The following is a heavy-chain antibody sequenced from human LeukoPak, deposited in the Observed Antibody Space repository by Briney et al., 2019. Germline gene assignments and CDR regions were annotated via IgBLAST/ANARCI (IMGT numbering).Heavy chain of an antibody. J-gene: IGHJ5*02. CDR2: IYYSGST. CDR3: AEGNPVVPAAISTGTYDP. V-gene: IGHV4-39*07. D-gene: IGHD2-2*01. Sequence: SEPLSLTCTVSGGSISSSSYYWGWIRQHPGKGLEWIGSIYYSGSTYYNPSLKSRVTISVDTSKNQFSLKLSSVTAADTAVYYCAEGNPVVPAAISTGTYDPWGQGTLVTVSS. CDR1: GGSISSSSYY.